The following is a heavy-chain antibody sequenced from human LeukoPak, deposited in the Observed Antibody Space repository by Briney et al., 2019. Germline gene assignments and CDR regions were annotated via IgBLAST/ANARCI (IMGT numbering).Heavy chain of an antibody. CDR2: INWNAGST. J-gene: IGHJ4*02. Sequence: PGGSLRLSCAASGFTFHDYAMYWVRQAPGKGLEWVSLINWNAGSTYYADSAKGRFTISRDSSKSTLYLQMNSLRAEDTAVYYCAKDYCTTTCYVLDYWGQGTLVTVSS. V-gene: IGHV3-43D*04. CDR3: AKDYCTTTCYVLDY. D-gene: IGHD2-8*01. CDR1: GFTFHDYA.